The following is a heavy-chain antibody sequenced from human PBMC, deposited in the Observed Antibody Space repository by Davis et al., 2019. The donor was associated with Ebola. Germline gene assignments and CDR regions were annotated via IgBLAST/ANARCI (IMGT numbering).Heavy chain of an antibody. D-gene: IGHD2-21*01. V-gene: IGHV3-7*01. J-gene: IGHJ4*02. Sequence: GESLKISCAASGFTFSSYAMSWVRQAPGKGLEWVANINPDGTDKNYVDSVKGRFTISRDNTKNSVYLQMNSLRGEDTAAYFCMDVETLSGGEGDWGQGTLVTVSS. CDR3: MDVETLSGGEGD. CDR1: GFTFSSYA. CDR2: INPDGTDK.